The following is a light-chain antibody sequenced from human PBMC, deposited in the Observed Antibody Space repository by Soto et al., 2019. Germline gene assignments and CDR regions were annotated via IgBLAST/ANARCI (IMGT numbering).Light chain of an antibody. CDR2: EAS. J-gene: IGKJ4*01. V-gene: IGKV3-11*01. Sequence: EIVLTQSPATLSLSPGERATLSCRASQTVSGSLAWYQQKPGQAPRLLIYEASNRATGIPARFSGSGSGADFTLTISSLEPEDFAVYYCQQRSKWVTFGRGTKVDI. CDR1: QTVSGS. CDR3: QQRSKWVT.